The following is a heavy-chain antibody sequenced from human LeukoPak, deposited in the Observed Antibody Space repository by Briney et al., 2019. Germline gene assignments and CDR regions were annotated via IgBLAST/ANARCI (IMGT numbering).Heavy chain of an antibody. Sequence: GSPRLSCAASGFTFSSYAMSWVRQAPGKGLEWVSAISGSGGSTYYADSVKGRFTISRDNSKNTLYLQMNSLRAEDTAVYYCATDGIVVVPAAISDAFDIWGQGTMVTVSS. V-gene: IGHV3-23*01. CDR2: ISGSGGST. J-gene: IGHJ3*02. CDR3: ATDGIVVVPAAISDAFDI. D-gene: IGHD2-2*02. CDR1: GFTFSSYA.